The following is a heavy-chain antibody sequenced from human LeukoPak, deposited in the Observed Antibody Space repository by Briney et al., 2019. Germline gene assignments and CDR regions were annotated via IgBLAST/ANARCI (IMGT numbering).Heavy chain of an antibody. J-gene: IGHJ4*02. D-gene: IGHD4-23*01. CDR1: GFTFSSYA. V-gene: IGHV3-30*04. CDR2: ISYDGSNK. CDR3: ARDTPPDGYYGGNSVDY. Sequence: PGRSLRLSCAASGFTFSSYAMHWVRQAPGKGLEWVAVISYDGSNKYYADSVKGRFTISRDNSKNTLYLQMNSLRAEDTAVYYCARDTPPDGYYGGNSVDYWGQGTLVTVSS.